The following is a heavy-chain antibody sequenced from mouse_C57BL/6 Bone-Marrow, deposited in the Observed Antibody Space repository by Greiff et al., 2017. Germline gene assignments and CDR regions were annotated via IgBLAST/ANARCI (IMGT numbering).Heavy chain of an antibody. J-gene: IGHJ2*01. CDR2: ISDGGSYT. CDR3: ARDPIQYYFDY. CDR1: GFTFSSYA. Sequence: DVKLVESGGGLVKPGGSLKLSCAASGFTFSSYAMSWVRQTPEKRLEWVATISDGGSYTYYPDNVKGRFTISRDKAKNNLYLQMSHLKSEDTAMYYCARDPIQYYFDYWGQGTTLTVSS. V-gene: IGHV5-4*01.